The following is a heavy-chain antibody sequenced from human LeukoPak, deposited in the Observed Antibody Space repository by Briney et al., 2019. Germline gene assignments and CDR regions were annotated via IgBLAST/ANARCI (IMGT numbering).Heavy chain of an antibody. Sequence: ASVKVSCKASGYTFTFHYLHWVRQAPGQGLEWMGWINPDSGDTHYAQRFQGRVSVTRETSITTAYMDLSTLRSDDTAMYYCARETAVTTAIHLNHFDLWGQGTLITVSS. CDR2: INPDSGDT. CDR3: ARETAVTTAIHLNHFDL. J-gene: IGHJ4*02. D-gene: IGHD4-17*01. V-gene: IGHV1-2*02. CDR1: GYTFTFHY.